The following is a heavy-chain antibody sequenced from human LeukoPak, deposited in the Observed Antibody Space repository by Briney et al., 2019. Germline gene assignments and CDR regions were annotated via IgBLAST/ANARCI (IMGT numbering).Heavy chain of an antibody. J-gene: IGHJ4*02. CDR1: GGSFSGYY. CDR2: INHSGST. CDR3: ARGSKLGLATLDY. D-gene: IGHD3-16*01. V-gene: IGHV4-34*01. Sequence: PSETLSLTCAVYGGSFSGYYWSWIRQPPGKGLEWIGEINHSGSTNYNPSLKSRVTISVDTSKNQFSLKLSSVTAADTAVYYCARGSKLGLATLDYWGQGTLVTVSS.